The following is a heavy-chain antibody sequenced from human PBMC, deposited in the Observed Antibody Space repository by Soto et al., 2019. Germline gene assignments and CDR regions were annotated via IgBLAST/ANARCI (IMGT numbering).Heavy chain of an antibody. V-gene: IGHV3-30*18. CDR1: GFTFSSYG. D-gene: IGHD2-21*02. J-gene: IGHJ4*02. CDR2: ISYDGSNK. CDR3: AKDRDIVVVTGPPDY. Sequence: GGSLRLSCAASGFTFSSYGMHWVRQAPGKGLEWVAAISYDGSNKYYADSVKGRFTISRDDSKNTLYLQMNSLRAEDTAVYYCAKDRDIVVVTGPPDYWGQGTLVTVSS.